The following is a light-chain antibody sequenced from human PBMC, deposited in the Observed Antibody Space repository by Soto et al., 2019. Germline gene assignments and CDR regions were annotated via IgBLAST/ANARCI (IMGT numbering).Light chain of an antibody. CDR3: GTWDSSLIYWV. Sequence: HSVLTQPPSVSAAPGQKVTISCSGSSSNIGNNYVSWYQQLPGTAPKLLIYENNKRPSGIPDRFSGSKSGTSATLGITGLQTGDEADYYCGTWDSSLIYWVFGGGTKVTVL. CDR1: SSNIGNNY. V-gene: IGLV1-51*02. CDR2: ENN. J-gene: IGLJ3*02.